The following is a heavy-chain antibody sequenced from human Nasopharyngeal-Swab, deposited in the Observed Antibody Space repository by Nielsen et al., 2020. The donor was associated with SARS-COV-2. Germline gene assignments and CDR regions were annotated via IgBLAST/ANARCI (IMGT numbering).Heavy chain of an antibody. V-gene: IGHV4-59*01. CDR2: IHSSGTP. CDR1: GGSINTYY. Sequence: SETLSLTCTVSGGSINTYYWGWIRQPPGKGLEWIGYIHSSGTPNYNPSLKSRVTMSVDTSKNQFSLMLTSVIAADTAVYYCARDHSYYDSNGYYFDYWGLGTLVTVSS. CDR3: ARDHSYYDSNGYYFDY. D-gene: IGHD3-22*01. J-gene: IGHJ4*02.